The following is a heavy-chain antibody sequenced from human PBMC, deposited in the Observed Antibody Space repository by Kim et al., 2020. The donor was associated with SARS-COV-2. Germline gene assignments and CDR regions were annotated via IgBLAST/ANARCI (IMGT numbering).Heavy chain of an antibody. Sequence: SVKGRFTISRDNSKNTLYLQMNSLRAEDTAVYYCAKDRAPGGSGTYSFDNWGQGTLVTVSS. V-gene: IGHV3-23*01. D-gene: IGHD3-10*01. J-gene: IGHJ4*02. CDR3: AKDRAPGGSGTYSFDN.